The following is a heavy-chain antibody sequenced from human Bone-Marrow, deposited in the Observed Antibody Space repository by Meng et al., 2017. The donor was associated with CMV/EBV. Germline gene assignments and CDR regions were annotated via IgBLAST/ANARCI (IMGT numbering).Heavy chain of an antibody. Sequence: GESLKISCAASGFTFSSYSMNWVRQAPGKGLEWVSYISSSSSTIYYADSVKGRFTISRDNSKNTLYLQMNSLRAEDTAVYYCARGRSGYCSSTSCYMGPGDYGMDVWGQGTTVTVSS. D-gene: IGHD2-2*02. CDR1: GFTFSSYS. V-gene: IGHV3-48*01. CDR3: ARGRSGYCSSTSCYMGPGDYGMDV. J-gene: IGHJ6*02. CDR2: ISSSSSTI.